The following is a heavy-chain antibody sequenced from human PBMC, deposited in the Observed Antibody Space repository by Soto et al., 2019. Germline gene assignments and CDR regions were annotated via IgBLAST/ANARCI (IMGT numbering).Heavy chain of an antibody. CDR1: GFTVSSNY. V-gene: IGHV3-66*01. J-gene: IGHJ6*02. CDR3: ARDGDRPLLRYFDWLSDYYYYYGMDV. CDR2: IYSGGST. Sequence: PGGSLRLSCAASGFTVSSNYMSWVRQAPGKGLEWVSVIYSGGSTYYADSVKGRFTISRDNSKNTLYLQMNSLRAEDTAVYYCARDGDRPLLRYFDWLSDYYYYYGMDVWGQGTTVTVSS. D-gene: IGHD3-9*01.